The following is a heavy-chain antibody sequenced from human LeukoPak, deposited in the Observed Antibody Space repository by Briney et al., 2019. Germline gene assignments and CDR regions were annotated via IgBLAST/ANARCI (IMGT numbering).Heavy chain of an antibody. Sequence: ASVKGSCKASGYTFTSYYMHWVRQAPGQGLEWMGIINSSGGSTSYAQKFQGRVTMTWDTSTSTVYMELSSLRSEDTAVYYCALGRYSSSQKGAFDIWGQGTMVTVSS. CDR1: GYTFTSYY. CDR3: ALGRYSSSQKGAFDI. D-gene: IGHD6-13*01. CDR2: INSSGGST. V-gene: IGHV1-46*03. J-gene: IGHJ3*02.